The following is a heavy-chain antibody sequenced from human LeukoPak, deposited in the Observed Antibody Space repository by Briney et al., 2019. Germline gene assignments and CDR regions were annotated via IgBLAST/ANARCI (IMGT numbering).Heavy chain of an antibody. D-gene: IGHD6-19*01. J-gene: IGHJ4*02. Sequence: ASVKISCKASGSTFTDYYMHWVRQAPGQGLEWMGGIIPIFGTANYAQKFQGRVTITADESTSTAYMELSSLRSEDTAVYYCARVFSGWYDFDYWGQGTLVTVSS. CDR1: GSTFTDYY. CDR2: IIPIFGTA. CDR3: ARVFSGWYDFDY. V-gene: IGHV1-69*13.